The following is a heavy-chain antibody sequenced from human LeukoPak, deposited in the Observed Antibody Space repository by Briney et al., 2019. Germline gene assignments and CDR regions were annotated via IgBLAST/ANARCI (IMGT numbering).Heavy chain of an antibody. CDR3: ARAYYYDSSGYLYYFDY. CDR2: IYPGDSNI. Sequence: GESLKISCQTSGYTFTTYWIGWVRQMPGKGLEWIGIIYPGDSNIIYSPSFQGQVTISADKSISTAYLQWSSLKASDTAMYYCARAYYYDSSGYLYYFDYWGQGTLVTVSS. J-gene: IGHJ4*02. D-gene: IGHD3-22*01. CDR1: GYTFTTYW. V-gene: IGHV5-51*01.